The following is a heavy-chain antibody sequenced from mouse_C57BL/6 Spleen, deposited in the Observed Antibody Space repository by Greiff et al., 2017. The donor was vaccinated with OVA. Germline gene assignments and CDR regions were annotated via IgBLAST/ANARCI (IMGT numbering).Heavy chain of an antibody. CDR1: GFTFSDYG. J-gene: IGHJ1*03. CDR3: ARSYDGYLPG. D-gene: IGHD2-3*01. Sequence: EVKLMESGGGLVKPGGSLKLSCAASGFTFSDYGMHWVRQAPEKGLEWVAYISSGSSTIYYADTVKGRFTISRDNAKNTLFLQMTSLRSEDTAMYYCARSYDGYLPGWGTGTTVTVSS. V-gene: IGHV5-17*01. CDR2: ISSGSSTI.